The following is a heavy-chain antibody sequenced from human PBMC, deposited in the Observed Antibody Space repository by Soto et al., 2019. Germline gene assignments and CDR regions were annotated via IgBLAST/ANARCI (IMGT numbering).Heavy chain of an antibody. CDR2: ISSSGSTI. J-gene: IGHJ5*02. CDR3: ARGHIVPGSKDNWLDP. CDR1: GFPFSSFE. V-gene: IGHV3-48*03. D-gene: IGHD2-21*01. Sequence: WGSLRLSCATSGFPFSSFEMNWVRQSPGKGLEWVSYISSSGSTIYYADSVKGRFTISRDNAKNSLYLQLNSLRAQDTAVYYCARGHIVPGSKDNWLDPXG.